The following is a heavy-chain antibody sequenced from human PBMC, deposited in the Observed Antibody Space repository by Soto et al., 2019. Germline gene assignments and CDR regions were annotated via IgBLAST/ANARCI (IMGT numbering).Heavy chain of an antibody. J-gene: IGHJ3*02. Sequence: QVQLQQWVAGLLKPSETLSLTCAVYGGSFSGYYWSWIRQPPGKGLEWIGEINHSGSTNYNPSLKSRVTISVDTSKNQFSLKLSSVTAADTAVYYCARGFGEIDAFDIWGQGTMVTVSS. CDR2: INHSGST. D-gene: IGHD3-10*01. V-gene: IGHV4-34*01. CDR1: GGSFSGYY. CDR3: ARGFGEIDAFDI.